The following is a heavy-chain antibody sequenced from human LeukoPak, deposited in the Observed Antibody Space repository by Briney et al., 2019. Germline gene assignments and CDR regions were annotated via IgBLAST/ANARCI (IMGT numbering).Heavy chain of an antibody. CDR1: GYTFTSYG. J-gene: IGHJ6*02. CDR2: ISAYNGNT. V-gene: IGHV1-18*01. Sequence: ASVKVSCKASGYTFTSYGISWVRQAPGQGLEWMGWISAYNGNTNYAQKLQGRVTMTTDTSTSTAYMELRSLRSDDTAVYYCARDRDGTPGSYVPMDVWGQGTTVTVS. D-gene: IGHD5-24*01. CDR3: ARDRDGTPGSYVPMDV.